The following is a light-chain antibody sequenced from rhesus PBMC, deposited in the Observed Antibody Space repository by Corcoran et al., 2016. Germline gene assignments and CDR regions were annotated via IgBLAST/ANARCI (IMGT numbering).Light chain of an antibody. J-gene: IGKJ2*01. Sequence: EIVMTQSPATLSLSPGQRATLSCRASQSVSSNLAWYQQKPGQAPRLLISGASSRATGIPHRFSGSGSGTDFTLTISSLEPEDVAVYYGLQHSNWPYSFGQGTKVEIK. CDR3: LQHSNWPYS. CDR1: QSVSSN. V-gene: IGKV3-24*01. CDR2: GAS.